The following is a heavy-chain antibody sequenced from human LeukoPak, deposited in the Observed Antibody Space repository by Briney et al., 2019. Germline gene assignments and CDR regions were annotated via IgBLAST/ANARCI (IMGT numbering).Heavy chain of an antibody. J-gene: IGHJ4*02. D-gene: IGHD3-9*01. CDR1: GLSFSGYY. Sequence: SETLSLTCAGYGLSFSGYYWSWIRQPPGKGLEWIVKINHSGSTNYNPSLKSRVTISDDTSKNQFSLNLSSVTAADTAVYYCARGSILRYFDWLLGDLFDYWGQGTLVTVSS. CDR2: INHSGST. CDR3: ARGSILRYFDWLLGDLFDY. V-gene: IGHV4-34*01.